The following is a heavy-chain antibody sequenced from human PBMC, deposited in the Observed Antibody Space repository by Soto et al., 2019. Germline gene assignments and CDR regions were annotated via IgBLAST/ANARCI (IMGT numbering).Heavy chain of an antibody. D-gene: IGHD6-13*01. V-gene: IGHV4-59*08. CDR1: GGSISSYY. CDR2: IYYSGST. Sequence: SETLSLTCSVSGGSISSYYWSWIRQPPGKGLEWIGYIYYSGSTNYNPSLKSRVTISVDTSKNQFSLKLSSVTAADTAVYYCGRLLTRYSSMKFAPWGQGTLVTVSS. J-gene: IGHJ5*02. CDR3: GRLLTRYSSMKFAP.